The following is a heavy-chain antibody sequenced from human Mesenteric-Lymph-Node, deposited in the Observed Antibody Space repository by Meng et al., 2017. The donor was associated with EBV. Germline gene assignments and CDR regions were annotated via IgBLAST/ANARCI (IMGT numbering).Heavy chain of an antibody. J-gene: IGHJ4*02. D-gene: IGHD3-10*01. Sequence: QLRLLDSGPGLVRPSVSLSPLCTVSSDSISSTSYHWGWIRQPPGKGLEWIVSIYYSGTTYFNPSLESRVSISVDTSKKQFSLRLTSVTAADTAVYYCARQYGSSFDYWGQGTLVTVSS. CDR3: ARQYGSSFDY. V-gene: IGHV4-39*01. CDR2: IYYSGTT. CDR1: SDSISSTSYH.